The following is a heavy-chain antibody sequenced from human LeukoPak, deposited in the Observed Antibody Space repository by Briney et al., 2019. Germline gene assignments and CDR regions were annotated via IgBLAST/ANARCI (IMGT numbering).Heavy chain of an antibody. CDR1: GFTFSSYG. D-gene: IGHD1-7*01. CDR2: IRYDGSNK. J-gene: IGHJ1*01. CDR3: VKAGDWNYFLTYFQH. V-gene: IGHV3-30*02. Sequence: PGVYLRCSGAASGFTFSSYGMHRVRQAPGKGREWVAFIRYDGSNKYYADSVKGRFTISRDNSKNTLYLQMNSLRAEDTAVYYCVKAGDWNYFLTYFQHWGQGTLVTVSS.